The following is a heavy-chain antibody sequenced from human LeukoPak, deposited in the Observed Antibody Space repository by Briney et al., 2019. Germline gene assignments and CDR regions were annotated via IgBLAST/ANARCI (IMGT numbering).Heavy chain of an antibody. J-gene: IGHJ4*02. Sequence: SETLSLTYTVSAGSMSSSSYYWGWVRQPPGKGLEWIGSIYYSGSTYYNPSLKTPVTISVDTSKEQFSLTLSSVTAADRAVYTCAKRNWAPPITIFGVVTQEVSFFDSWGQGTLVTVSS. V-gene: IGHV4-39*01. CDR2: IYYSGST. CDR3: AKRNWAPPITIFGVVTQEVSFFDS. CDR1: AGSMSSSSYY. D-gene: IGHD3-3*01.